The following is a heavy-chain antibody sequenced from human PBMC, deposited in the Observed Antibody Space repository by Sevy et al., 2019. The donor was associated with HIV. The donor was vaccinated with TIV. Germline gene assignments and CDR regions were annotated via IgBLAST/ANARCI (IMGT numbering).Heavy chain of an antibody. CDR3: AQRYCSTITCYDDDFWNPYYFYGLDV. V-gene: IGHV3-23*01. D-gene: IGHD2-2*01. CDR2: ISAGGTTT. J-gene: IGHJ6*02. CDR1: GFIFSNYP. Sequence: GGCLRLSCAASGFIFSNYPMSWVRHSPGKGLEWVSDISAGGTTTYYADSVEGRFTISRDNSKNTVSLQMNSLGAEDTAIYYCAQRYCSTITCYDDDFWNPYYFYGLDVWGQGISVTVSS.